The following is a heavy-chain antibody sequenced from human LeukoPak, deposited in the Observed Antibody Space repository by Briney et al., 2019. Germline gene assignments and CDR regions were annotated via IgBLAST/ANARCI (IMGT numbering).Heavy chain of an antibody. V-gene: IGHV3-23*01. CDR3: AKLLAVTNSYYFSD. D-gene: IGHD6-19*01. Sequence: PGGSLRLSCAASGFTFSSYAMSWVRQAPGKGLEWVSTISGSGSGGSTYYADSVKGRFTISRDNSKDTLYLQMNSLRAEDTAVYYRAKLLAVTNSYYFSDWGQGTLVTVAS. CDR1: GFTFSSYA. J-gene: IGHJ4*02. CDR2: ISGSGSGGST.